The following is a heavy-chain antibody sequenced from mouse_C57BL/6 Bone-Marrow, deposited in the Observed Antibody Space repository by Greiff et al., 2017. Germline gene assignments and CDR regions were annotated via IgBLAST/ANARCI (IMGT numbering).Heavy chain of an antibody. CDR1: GFTFSSYT. CDR3: SRQVTTVLATKYFDV. Sequence: EVMLVESGGGLVKPGGSLKLSCAASGFTFSSYTMSWVRQTPEKRLQWVAAISGGGGNTYYPDSVTGRFTVSSDNDKNILYLQMSSLRSEDTALYYCSRQVTTVLATKYFDVWGTGTTVTVSS. CDR2: ISGGGGNT. J-gene: IGHJ1*03. D-gene: IGHD1-1*01. V-gene: IGHV5-9*01.